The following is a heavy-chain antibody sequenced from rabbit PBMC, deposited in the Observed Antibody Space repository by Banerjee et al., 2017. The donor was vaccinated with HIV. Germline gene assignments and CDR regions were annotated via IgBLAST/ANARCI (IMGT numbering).Heavy chain of an antibody. V-gene: IGHV1S40*01. Sequence: QSLEESGGDLVKPGASLTLTCTASGFSFSSSYYMCWVRQAPGKGLEWIACIYAGSSGSTYYASWAKGRFTISKTSSTTVTLQMTSLTAADTATYFCARAPYDAGYAVVLNLWGPGTLVTVS. D-gene: IGHD6-1*01. CDR1: GFSFSSSYY. J-gene: IGHJ4*01. CDR2: IYAGSSGST. CDR3: ARAPYDAGYAVVLNL.